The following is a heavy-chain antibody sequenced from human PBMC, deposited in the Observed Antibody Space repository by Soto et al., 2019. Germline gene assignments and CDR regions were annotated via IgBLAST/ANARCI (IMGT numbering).Heavy chain of an antibody. Sequence: PGGSLRLSCAASGFTFSNAWMNWVRQAPGKGLEWVGRIKSKTDGGTTDYAAPVKGRFTISRDDSKNTLYLQMNSLKTEDTAVYYCTTDQEYSSGWFSYYYGMDVWGQGTTVTVSS. J-gene: IGHJ6*02. D-gene: IGHD6-19*01. V-gene: IGHV3-15*07. CDR1: GFTFSNAW. CDR2: IKSKTDGGTT. CDR3: TTDQEYSSGWFSYYYGMDV.